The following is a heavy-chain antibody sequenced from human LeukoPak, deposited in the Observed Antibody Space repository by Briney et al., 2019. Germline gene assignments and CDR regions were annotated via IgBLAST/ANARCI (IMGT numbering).Heavy chain of an antibody. V-gene: IGHV3-23*01. Sequence: GGSLRLTCAASGFSFSSYAMSWVRQAPGKGLEWVSAISGSGGSTYYADSVKGRFTISRDNSKNTLYLQMNSLRAEDTAVYYCAKVISGWRNQFDYWGQGTLVTVSS. CDR2: ISGSGGST. D-gene: IGHD6-19*01. CDR1: GFSFSSYA. CDR3: AKVISGWRNQFDY. J-gene: IGHJ4*02.